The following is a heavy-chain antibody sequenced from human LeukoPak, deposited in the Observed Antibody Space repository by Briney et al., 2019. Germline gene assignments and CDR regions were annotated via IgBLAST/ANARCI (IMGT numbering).Heavy chain of an antibody. Sequence: ASVKVSCKASGYTFTSYYMHWVRQAPGQGLEWMGLINPSGGSTSYAQKFQGRVTMTRDTSTSTVYMELSSLRSEDTAVYYCARGSPHYDFWSGYSKPNNLFDYWGQGTLVTVSS. J-gene: IGHJ4*02. D-gene: IGHD3-3*01. CDR1: GYTFTSYY. CDR2: INPSGGST. V-gene: IGHV1-46*01. CDR3: ARGSPHYDFWSGYSKPNNLFDY.